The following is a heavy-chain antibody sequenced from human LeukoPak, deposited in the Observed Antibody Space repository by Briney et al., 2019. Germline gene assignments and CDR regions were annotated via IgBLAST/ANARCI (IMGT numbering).Heavy chain of an antibody. J-gene: IGHJ4*02. Sequence: PGGSLRLSCAASGFTFSSYGMHWVRQAPGKGLEWVAVIWYDGSNKHYADSVKGRFTISRDNAKNSLYLQMNSLRAEDTAVYYCARGFADFVWGSYPSSYWGQGILVTVSS. CDR1: GFTFSSYG. V-gene: IGHV3-33*01. D-gene: IGHD3-16*02. CDR3: ARGFADFVWGSYPSSY. CDR2: IWYDGSNK.